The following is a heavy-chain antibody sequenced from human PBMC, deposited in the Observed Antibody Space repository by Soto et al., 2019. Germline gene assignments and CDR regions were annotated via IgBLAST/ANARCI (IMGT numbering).Heavy chain of an antibody. D-gene: IGHD3-22*01. CDR3: ASTDTRYYDSSGYLGAFDY. CDR2: KYYSGST. V-gene: IGHV4-59*01. Sequence: SETLSLTCTVSRSSISSYFWSWIRQPPGKGLEWIGYKYYSGSTKYNPSLKSRVTISVDTSKNQFSLKLSSVTAADTAVYYCASTDTRYYDSSGYLGAFDYWGQGTPIT. J-gene: IGHJ4*02. CDR1: RSSISSYF.